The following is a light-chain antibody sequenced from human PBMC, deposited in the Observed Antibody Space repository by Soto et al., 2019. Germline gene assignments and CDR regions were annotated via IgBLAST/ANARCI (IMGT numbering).Light chain of an antibody. CDR3: QQYNSYPWT. V-gene: IGKV1-5*01. CDR1: QSISIW. Sequence: DIQMTQSPSTLSASVGDRVTITCRASQSISIWLDWYQQKPGKAPKLLIDDASSLESGVPSRFSGSGSGTEFTLTISSLQPDDFATYYCQQYNSYPWTFGQGTKVEIK. J-gene: IGKJ1*01. CDR2: DAS.